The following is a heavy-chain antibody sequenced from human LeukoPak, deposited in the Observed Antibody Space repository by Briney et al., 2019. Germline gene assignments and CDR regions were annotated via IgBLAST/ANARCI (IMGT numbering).Heavy chain of an antibody. CDR2: INSDGSST. CDR1: GFTFSSYW. CDR3: AREVYSSGWSSFDY. V-gene: IGHV3-74*01. J-gene: IGHJ4*02. Sequence: GGSLRLSCAASGFTFSSYWMHWVRHAPGKGLVWVSRINSDGSSTIHADSVKGRFTISRDNAKNTLYLQMNGLRAEDTAVYYCAREVYSSGWSSFDYWGQGTLVTVSS. D-gene: IGHD6-19*01.